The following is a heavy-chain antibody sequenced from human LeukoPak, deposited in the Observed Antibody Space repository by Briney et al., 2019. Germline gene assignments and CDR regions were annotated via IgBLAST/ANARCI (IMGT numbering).Heavy chain of an antibody. V-gene: IGHV4-4*07. CDR1: GGSISSYY. D-gene: IGHD6-13*01. J-gene: IGHJ6*03. Sequence: SETLSLTCTVSGGSISSYYWSWIRQPAGKGLEWIGRIYTSGSPNYTPSLKSRVTMSVDTSKNQFSLKLSSVTAADTAVYYCARDDKGRIAAAGTYYYYYYMDVWGKGTTVTVSS. CDR3: ARDDKGRIAAAGTYYYYYYMDV. CDR2: IYTSGSP.